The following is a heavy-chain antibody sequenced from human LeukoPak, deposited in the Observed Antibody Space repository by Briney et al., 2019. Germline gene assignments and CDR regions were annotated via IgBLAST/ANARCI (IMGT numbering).Heavy chain of an antibody. V-gene: IGHV3-30*02. Sequence: GGSLRLSCAASGFTFSSYGMHWVRQAPGKGLEWVAFIRYDGSNKYYADSVKGRFTISRDNSKNSLYLQMNSLRAEDTAVYYCARDGYECSGGSCYVDYWGQGTLVTVSS. CDR3: ARDGYECSGGSCYVDY. J-gene: IGHJ4*02. D-gene: IGHD2-15*01. CDR1: GFTFSSYG. CDR2: IRYDGSNK.